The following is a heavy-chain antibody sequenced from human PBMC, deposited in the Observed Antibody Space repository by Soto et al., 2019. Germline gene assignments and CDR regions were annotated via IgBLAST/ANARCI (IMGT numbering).Heavy chain of an antibody. Sequence: GGSLRLSCAASGFTFSSYGMHWVRQAPGKGLEWVAVISYDGSNKYYADSVKGRFTISRDNSKNTLYLQMNSLRAEDTAVYYCAKEHYCSGGSCYLSAIYYYYMDVWGKGTTVTVSS. CDR2: ISYDGSNK. V-gene: IGHV3-30*18. D-gene: IGHD2-15*01. CDR1: GFTFSSYG. J-gene: IGHJ6*03. CDR3: AKEHYCSGGSCYLSAIYYYYMDV.